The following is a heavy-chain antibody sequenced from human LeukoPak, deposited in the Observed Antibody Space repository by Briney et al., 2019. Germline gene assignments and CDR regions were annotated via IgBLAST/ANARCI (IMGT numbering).Heavy chain of an antibody. J-gene: IGHJ3*02. CDR2: IKTKTDGGTT. D-gene: IGHD1-26*01. CDR3: TAERATRECLGGFDI. Sequence: AGSLTLACAASGFTLSNAWTGWVRQAPGKGLEWVGRIKTKTDGGTTEYAAPVKGRFTISRDNTANTVCLKMNCLKTEVSYWDYLTAERATRECLGGFDIWVQGKMVTVS. CDR1: GFTLSNAW. V-gene: IGHV3-15*01.